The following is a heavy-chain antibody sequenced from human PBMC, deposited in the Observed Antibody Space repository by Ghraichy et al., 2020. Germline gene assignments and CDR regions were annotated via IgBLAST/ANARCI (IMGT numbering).Heavy chain of an antibody. D-gene: IGHD1-1*01. CDR3: ARVIRTNWWYFDL. CDR1: GFTFGSNW. Sequence: GGSLRLSCAASGFTFGSNWLTWVRQAPGTGLEWVANIKPDGSEKYYIDSVKGRFTISRDNTKDSLYLQMNSLTAEDTAVYYCARVIRTNWWYFDLWGRGTLVTVSS. CDR2: IKPDGSEK. V-gene: IGHV3-7*01. J-gene: IGHJ2*01.